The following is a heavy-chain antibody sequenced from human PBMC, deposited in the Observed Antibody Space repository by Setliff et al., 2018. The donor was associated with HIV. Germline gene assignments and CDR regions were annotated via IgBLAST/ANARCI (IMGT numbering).Heavy chain of an antibody. CDR2: ISWDGYNT. CDR3: ARLRINDF. V-gene: IGHV3-43*01. D-gene: IGHD2-15*01. Sequence: PGGSLRLSCAASGFTFDDYTMHWVRQAPGKAPEWVSLISWDGYNTYYADSVRGRFTISRDNTKNSLYLQMDGLRVEDTAVYYCARLRINDFWGQGTPVTVSS. J-gene: IGHJ4*02. CDR1: GFTFDDYT.